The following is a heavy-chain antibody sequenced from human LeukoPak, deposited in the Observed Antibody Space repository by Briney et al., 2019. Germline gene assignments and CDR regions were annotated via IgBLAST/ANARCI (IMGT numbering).Heavy chain of an antibody. CDR2: IYPGDSDT. CDR3: ARSSSSSWYYFDY. J-gene: IGHJ4*02. D-gene: IGHD6-13*01. CDR1: GYSFTSCW. V-gene: IGHV5-51*01. Sequence: GESLKISCKGSGYSFTSCWIGWVRQMPGKGLEWMGIIYPGDSDTRYSPSFQGQATISADKSISTAYLQWSSLKASDTAMYYCARSSSSSWYYFDYWGQGTLVTVSS.